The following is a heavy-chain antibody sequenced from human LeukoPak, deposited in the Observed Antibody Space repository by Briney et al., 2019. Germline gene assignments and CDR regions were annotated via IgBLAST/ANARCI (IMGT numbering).Heavy chain of an antibody. V-gene: IGHV3-11*01. J-gene: IGHJ4*02. Sequence: GGSLRLSCAASGFNISDYFMSWIRQAPGKGLEWVSYISSSGRTIYYADSVKGRFTISRDNAKNSLYLQMNSLRAEDTAVYYCARDHYYDTSATFDYWGQGTLVTVSS. CDR1: GFNISDYF. CDR2: ISSSGRTI. D-gene: IGHD3-22*01. CDR3: ARDHYYDTSATFDY.